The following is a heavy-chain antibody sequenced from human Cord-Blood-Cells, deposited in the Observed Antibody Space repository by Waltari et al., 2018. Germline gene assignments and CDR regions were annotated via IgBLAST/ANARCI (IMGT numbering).Heavy chain of an antibody. Sequence: QVQLQESGPGLVKPSQTLSLTCTVSGGSLSSGGYSWSWIRQHPGKGLEWIGYIYYSGSTYYNPSLKSRVTISVDTSKNQFSLKLSSVTAADTAVYYCARGYYYDSSGYDYWGQGTLVTVSS. CDR2: IYYSGST. CDR1: GGSLSSGGYS. J-gene: IGHJ4*02. D-gene: IGHD3-22*01. CDR3: ARGYYYDSSGYDY. V-gene: IGHV4-31*03.